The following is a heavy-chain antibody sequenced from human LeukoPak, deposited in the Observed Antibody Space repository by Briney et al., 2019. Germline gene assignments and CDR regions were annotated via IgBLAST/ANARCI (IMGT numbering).Heavy chain of an antibody. Sequence: GGSLRLSCAASGFTFSIFGVHWVRQPPGKGLEWVAVIWYDGSNKYHTDSVKGRFTISRDNSKNTLFLQMNSLRAEDTAVYYCARGLAIAAAEVFDYWGQGTLVTVSS. CDR1: GFTFSIFG. CDR3: ARGLAIAAAEVFDY. D-gene: IGHD6-13*01. J-gene: IGHJ4*02. CDR2: IWYDGSNK. V-gene: IGHV3-33*01.